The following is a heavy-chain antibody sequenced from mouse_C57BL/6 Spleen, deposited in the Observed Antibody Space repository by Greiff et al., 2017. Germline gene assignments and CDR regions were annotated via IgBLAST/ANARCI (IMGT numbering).Heavy chain of an antibody. J-gene: IGHJ4*01. CDR3: AIASWYAMDY. CDR1: GYAFSSSW. Sequence: VQLQQSGPELVKPGASVKISCKASGYAFSSSWMNWVKQRPGKGLEWIVRIYPGDGDTNYNGKFKGKATLTADKSSSTAYMQLSSLTSEDSAVYFCAIASWYAMDYWGQGTSVTVSS. V-gene: IGHV1-82*01. D-gene: IGHD6-1*01. CDR2: IYPGDGDT.